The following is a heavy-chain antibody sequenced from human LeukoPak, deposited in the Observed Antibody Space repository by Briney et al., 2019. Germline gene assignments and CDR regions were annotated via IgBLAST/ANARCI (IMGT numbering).Heavy chain of an antibody. D-gene: IGHD6-19*01. CDR1: GGSMSTYY. CDR3: ARHTGIEVGGTVDY. Sequence: SETLSLTCTVSGGSMSTYYWTWIRQPPGKGMEWIGSMSHSGTTYYNPSLKGRVTMSVDTSKNHFSLRLSSVTAADTAMYHCARHTGIEVGGTVDYWGQGTLVTVSS. J-gene: IGHJ4*02. V-gene: IGHV4-39*01. CDR2: MSHSGTT.